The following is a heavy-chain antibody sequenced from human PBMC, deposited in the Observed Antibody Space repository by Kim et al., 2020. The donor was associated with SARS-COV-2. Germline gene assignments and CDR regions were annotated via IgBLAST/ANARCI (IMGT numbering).Heavy chain of an antibody. J-gene: IGHJ6*01. Sequence: GGSLRLSCAASGFTFSSYDMHWVRQATGKGLEWVSAIGSVGATYYPGSVKGRFTISREDAKNSLYLHMSSLRAGDAAGYYCARGPCIAAVIIDYGMDVWG. CDR2: IGSVGAT. D-gene: IGHD6-6*01. V-gene: IGHV3-13*01. CDR3: ARGPCIAAVIIDYGMDV. CDR1: GFTFSSYD.